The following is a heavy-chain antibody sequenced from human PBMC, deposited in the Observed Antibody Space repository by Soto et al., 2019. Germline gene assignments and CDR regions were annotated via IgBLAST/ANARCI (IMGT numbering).Heavy chain of an antibody. D-gene: IGHD3-22*01. Sequence: QVQLMESGGSVVQPGRSLRLSCAASGFTFSSYGMHWVRQAPGKGLEWVTIISNDGSIQYYGDSVKGRFTVSRDNSKNTLFLDMNSLTAEDTATYYCAKDRRDSSGTCSRCFGMDVWGQGTTVTVSS. V-gene: IGHV3-30*18. CDR3: AKDRRDSSGTCSRCFGMDV. CDR2: ISNDGSIQ. J-gene: IGHJ6*02. CDR1: GFTFSSYG.